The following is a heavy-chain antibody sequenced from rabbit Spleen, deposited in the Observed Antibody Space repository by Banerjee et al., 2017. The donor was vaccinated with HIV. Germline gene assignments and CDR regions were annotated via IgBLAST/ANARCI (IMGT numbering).Heavy chain of an antibody. J-gene: IGHJ6*01. V-gene: IGHV1S45*01. CDR2: IAGSSSGFT. D-gene: IGHD8-1*01. CDR3: ARYSGSSFSSYGMDL. Sequence: QEQLVESGGGRVQPEGSLTLTCKASGFDFTTSYWVYWVRQAPGKGLEWIGCIAGSSSGFTYSATWAKGRFTCSKTSSTTVTLQMTSLTVADTATYFCARYSGSSFSSYGMDLWGPGTLVTVS. CDR1: GFDFTTSYW.